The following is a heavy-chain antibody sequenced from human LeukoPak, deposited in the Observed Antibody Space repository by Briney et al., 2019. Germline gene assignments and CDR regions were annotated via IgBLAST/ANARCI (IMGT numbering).Heavy chain of an antibody. Sequence: ASVKVSCKASGYTFTGYYMHWVRQAPGQGLEWMGWINPNSGGTNYAQKFQGRVTMTRDTSISTAYMELSRLRSDDTAVYYCARDKGIAARKFDYWGQGTLVTVSS. J-gene: IGHJ4*02. CDR3: ARDKGIAARKFDY. V-gene: IGHV1-2*02. CDR2: INPNSGGT. D-gene: IGHD6-6*01. CDR1: GYTFTGYY.